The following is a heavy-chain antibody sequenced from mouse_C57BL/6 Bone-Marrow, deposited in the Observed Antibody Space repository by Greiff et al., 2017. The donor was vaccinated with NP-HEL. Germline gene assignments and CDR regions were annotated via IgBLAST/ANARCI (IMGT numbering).Heavy chain of an antibody. J-gene: IGHJ3*01. V-gene: IGHV5-6*02. CDR2: ISSGGSYT. Sequence: DVQLQESGGDLVKPGGSLKLSCAASGFTFSSYGMSWVRQTPDKRLEWVATISSGGSYTYYPDSVKGRFTISRDNAKNTLYLQMSSLKSEDTAMYYCARRLANYYGSSSAWFAYWGQGTLVTVSA. CDR3: ARRLANYYGSSSAWFAY. D-gene: IGHD1-1*01. CDR1: GFTFSSYG.